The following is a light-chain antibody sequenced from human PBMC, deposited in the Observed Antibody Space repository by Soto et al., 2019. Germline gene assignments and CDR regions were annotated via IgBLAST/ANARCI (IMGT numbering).Light chain of an antibody. CDR3: QQYNGYSTWP. V-gene: IGKV1-5*03. Sequence: DIKMTQSPSTLSASVGDTVTITFRASESISIWLAWYQQKPGKAPNLLINKASSLQRGVPSRFSGSGSGTEFTLTISSLQPDDFATYYCQQYNGYSTWPFGQGTNVDIK. CDR2: KAS. CDR1: ESISIW. J-gene: IGKJ1*01.